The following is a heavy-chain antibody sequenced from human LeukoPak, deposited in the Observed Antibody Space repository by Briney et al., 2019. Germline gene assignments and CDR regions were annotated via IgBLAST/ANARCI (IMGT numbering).Heavy chain of an antibody. D-gene: IGHD2-2*01. Sequence: GASVKVSCTASGYTFTGYYMHWVRQAPGQGLEWMGWINPNSGGTNYAQKFQGRVTMTRDTSISTAYMELSRLRSDDTAVYYCARRGHEYCSSTSCYQGNNDYWGQGTLVTVSS. CDR2: INPNSGGT. CDR3: ARRGHEYCSSTSCYQGNNDY. V-gene: IGHV1-2*02. J-gene: IGHJ4*02. CDR1: GYTFTGYY.